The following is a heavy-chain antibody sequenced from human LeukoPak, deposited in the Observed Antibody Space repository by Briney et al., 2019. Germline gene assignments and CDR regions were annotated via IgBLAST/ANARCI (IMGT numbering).Heavy chain of an antibody. CDR3: ARVSSGWYFDY. CDR2: IYYSGST. V-gene: IGHV4-39*01. CDR1: GGSISSSSYY. J-gene: IGHJ4*02. Sequence: PSETLSLTCTFTGGSISSSSYYWGWLRQPPGKGLEWIGSIYYSGSTYYNPSLKSRVTISVDTSKNQFSLKLSSVTAADTAVYYCARVSSGWYFDYWGQGTLVTVSS. D-gene: IGHD6-19*01.